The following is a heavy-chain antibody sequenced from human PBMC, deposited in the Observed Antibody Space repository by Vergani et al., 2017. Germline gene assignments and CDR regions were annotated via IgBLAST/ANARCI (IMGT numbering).Heavy chain of an antibody. CDR2: MNGDGDTI. CDR1: GFTFNEYW. V-gene: IGHV3-74*01. D-gene: IGHD3-3*01. CDR3: ARARKFRFGVVWENWFDP. J-gene: IGHJ5*02. Sequence: EVELVESGGGLVQPGGSLRLSCAASGFTFNEYWMHWARQVPGKGLVWVSGMNGDGDTINYADSVKGRFTISRDNAKNTLFLQMNSLRAEDTAVYYCARARKFRFGVVWENWFDPWGQGTLVTVSS.